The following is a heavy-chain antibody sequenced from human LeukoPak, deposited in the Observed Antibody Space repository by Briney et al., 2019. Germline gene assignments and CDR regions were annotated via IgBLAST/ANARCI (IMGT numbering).Heavy chain of an antibody. D-gene: IGHD1-26*01. V-gene: IGHV3-23*01. CDR2: ISGSGGST. Sequence: GGSLRLSCAASGFTFSSYGMSWVRQAPGKGLEWVSAISGSGGSTYYADSVKGRFTISRDNSKNTLCLQMNSLRAEDTAVYYCAKDHIVGATHDYWGQGTLVTVSS. CDR1: GFTFSSYG. CDR3: AKDHIVGATHDY. J-gene: IGHJ4*02.